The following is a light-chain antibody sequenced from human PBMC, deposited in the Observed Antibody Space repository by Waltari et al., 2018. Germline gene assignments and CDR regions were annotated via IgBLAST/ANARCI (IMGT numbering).Light chain of an antibody. V-gene: IGKV3-15*01. CDR3: QQYSNWPPT. J-gene: IGKJ1*01. Sequence: ETVMTQSPATLSVSPGEGATLSCRASENVSTKLAWYQRKSGQAPRLLIYGASTRATGIPARFSGTGSGTEFTLTVSSLQSEDFALYYCQQYSNWPPTFGQGTKVDIK. CDR1: ENVSTK. CDR2: GAS.